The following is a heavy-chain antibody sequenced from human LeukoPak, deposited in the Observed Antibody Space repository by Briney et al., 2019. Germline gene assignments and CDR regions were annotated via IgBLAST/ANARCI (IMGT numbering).Heavy chain of an antibody. J-gene: IGHJ6*02. CDR3: ATGRSSWYDGLAV. CDR1: GHSLTSNW. V-gene: IGHV5-51*01. Sequence: GESLRISCKGSGHSLTSNWIGWVRQTPGKGLEWMGIIYPGDSETRYSPSFQGQVTISADKSISTAYLQWDSLKASDTAMYYCATGRSSWYDGLAVWGQGTTVTVSS. D-gene: IGHD6-13*01. CDR2: IYPGDSET.